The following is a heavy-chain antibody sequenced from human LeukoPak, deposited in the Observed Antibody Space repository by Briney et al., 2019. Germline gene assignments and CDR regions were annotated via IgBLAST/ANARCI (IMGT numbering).Heavy chain of an antibody. CDR3: TRHEDTNYYESSGYLHP. V-gene: IGHV3-23*01. Sequence: GGSLRLSCAASGFTFDRHAMCWVRQAPGKGLEWVSSIDIGGGTTYYADSVKGRFTISRDNSKNTLYLQMNSLKSEDTAVYYCTRHEDTNYYESSGYLHPWGQGTLVSVSS. CDR2: IDIGGGTT. CDR1: GFTFDRHA. J-gene: IGHJ5*02. D-gene: IGHD3-22*01.